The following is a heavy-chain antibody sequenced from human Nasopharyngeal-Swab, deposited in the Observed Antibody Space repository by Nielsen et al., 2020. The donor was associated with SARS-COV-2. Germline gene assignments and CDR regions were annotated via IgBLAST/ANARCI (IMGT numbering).Heavy chain of an antibody. CDR2: ISYDGSNK. CDR3: ARDGSMVRGVMMSDWFDP. CDR1: GFAFSSYA. V-gene: IGHV3-30-3*01. J-gene: IGHJ5*02. Sequence: GGSLSLSWAASGFAFSSYAMHWVRQAPGKGLEWVAVISYDGSNKYYADSVKGRFTISRDNSKNTLYLQMNSLRAEDTAVYYCARDGSMVRGVMMSDWFDPWGQGTLVTVSS. D-gene: IGHD3-10*01.